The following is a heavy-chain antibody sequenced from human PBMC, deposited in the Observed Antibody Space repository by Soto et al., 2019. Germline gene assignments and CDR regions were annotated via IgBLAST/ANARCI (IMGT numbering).Heavy chain of an antibody. CDR3: ARERDAHDYGDYYFDY. V-gene: IGHV1-69*13. D-gene: IGHD4-17*01. J-gene: IGHJ4*02. Sequence: SVKVSCKASGGTFSSYAISWVRQAPGQGLEWMGGTIPIFGTANYAQKFQGRVTITADESTSTAYMELSSLRSEDTAVYYCARERDAHDYGDYYFDYWGQGTLVTVSS. CDR1: GGTFSSYA. CDR2: TIPIFGTA.